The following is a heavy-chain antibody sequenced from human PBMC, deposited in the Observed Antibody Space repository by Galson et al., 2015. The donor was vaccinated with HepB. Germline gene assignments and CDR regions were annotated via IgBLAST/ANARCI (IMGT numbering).Heavy chain of an antibody. CDR1: GFTFSSYA. CDR3: AKPEDDYGDSWWAEFDY. D-gene: IGHD4-17*01. CDR2: ISGGGGSS. Sequence: SLRLSCAASGFTFSSYAMSWVRQAPGKGLEWVSAISGGGGSSYYADSVKGRFTISRDNSKNTLYLQMNSLRAEDTAVYYCAKPEDDYGDSWWAEFDYWGQGTLVTVSS. J-gene: IGHJ4*02. V-gene: IGHV3-23*01.